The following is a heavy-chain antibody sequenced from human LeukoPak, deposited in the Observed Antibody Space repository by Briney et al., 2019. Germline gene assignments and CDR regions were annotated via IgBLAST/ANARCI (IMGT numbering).Heavy chain of an antibody. Sequence: SGTLSLTCTVSGGSIRSYFWGWVRQPAGKGLEWIGRIYTTGATFYNPSLKTRLTMSIDTSKNRFSLRLTSVVAADTAVYYCARQGYTASYYFLDYWSQGTLVTVSS. V-gene: IGHV4-4*07. CDR3: ARQGYTASYYFLDY. CDR1: GGSIRSYF. CDR2: IYTTGAT. J-gene: IGHJ4*02. D-gene: IGHD1-26*01.